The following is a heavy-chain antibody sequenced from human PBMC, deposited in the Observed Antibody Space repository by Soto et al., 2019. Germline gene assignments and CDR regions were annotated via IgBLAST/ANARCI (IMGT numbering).Heavy chain of an antibody. D-gene: IGHD5-12*01. CDR3: ARLRRGYSGYDYWFDP. J-gene: IGHJ5*02. CDR1: GGSVSSGSYY. V-gene: IGHV4-61*01. Sequence: SETLSLTCTVSGGSVSSGSYYWSWIRQPPGKGLEWIGYIYYSGSTNYNPSLKSRVTISVDTSKNQFSLKLSSVTAADTAVYYCARLRRGYSGYDYWFDPWGQGTLVTVSS. CDR2: IYYSGST.